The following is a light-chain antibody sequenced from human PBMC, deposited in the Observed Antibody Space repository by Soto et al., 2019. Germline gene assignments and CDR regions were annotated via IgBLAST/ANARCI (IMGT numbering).Light chain of an antibody. J-gene: IGKJ2*01. CDR3: QQYDKWPYT. Sequence: ENVLTQSPATLSVSPGERATLSCRTSQIIGTNLAWYQQKPGQAPRLLIYGAFIRAPGFPVRFRGTGSGSEFTLTISSLQSEDGALYYCQQYDKWPYTFGPGTNLEIK. CDR2: GAF. CDR1: QIIGTN. V-gene: IGKV3-15*01.